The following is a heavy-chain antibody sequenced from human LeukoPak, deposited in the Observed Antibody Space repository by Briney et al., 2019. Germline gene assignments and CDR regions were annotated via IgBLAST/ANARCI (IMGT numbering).Heavy chain of an antibody. Sequence: GGSLRLSCSASGFTFNTLSMHWIRQAPGKGLEYVSVISPDGGNTYYAESVKGRFTIARDNSQNTVFLQMSSLRPEDTATYFCVRDLFGSDFWGQGALVTVSS. CDR2: ISPDGGNT. D-gene: IGHD3-10*01. CDR1: GFTFNTLS. J-gene: IGHJ4*02. V-gene: IGHV3-64D*06. CDR3: VRDLFGSDF.